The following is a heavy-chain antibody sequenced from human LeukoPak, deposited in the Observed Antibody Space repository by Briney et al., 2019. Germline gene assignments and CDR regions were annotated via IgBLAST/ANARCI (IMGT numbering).Heavy chain of an antibody. V-gene: IGHV7-4-1*02. CDR1: GYTFTKYA. Sequence: ASVKVSCKASGYTFTKYAINWVRQAPGQGLEWMGWINTNTGNPMYAQDFTGRFVFSLDTSVSTAYLQISSLKTEDTAVYYCARLYCRGGSCYLDYWGQGTLVTVSS. CDR3: ARLYCRGGSCYLDY. CDR2: INTNTGNP. D-gene: IGHD2-15*01. J-gene: IGHJ4*02.